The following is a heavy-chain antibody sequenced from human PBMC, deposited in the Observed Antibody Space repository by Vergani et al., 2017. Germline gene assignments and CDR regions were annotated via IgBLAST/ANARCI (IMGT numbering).Heavy chain of an antibody. J-gene: IGHJ6*02. V-gene: IGHV3-30-3*01. CDR1: GFTFSSYA. CDR2: ISYDGSNK. Sequence: QVQLVESGGGVVQPGRSLRLSCAASGFTFSSYAMHWVRQAPGKGLEWVAVISYDGSNKDYADSVKGRFTLSRDNSKNTLYLQMNSRRAEDTAVYYCAREGRVPAGGARRGYYYGMDVWGQGTTVTVSS. D-gene: IGHD2-2*01. CDR3: AREGRVPAGGARRGYYYGMDV.